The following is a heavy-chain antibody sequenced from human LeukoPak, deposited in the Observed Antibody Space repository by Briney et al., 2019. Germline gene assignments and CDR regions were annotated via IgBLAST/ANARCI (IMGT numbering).Heavy chain of an antibody. J-gene: IGHJ4*02. CDR2: IYYGGST. CDR1: GCSISSSSYY. V-gene: IGHV4-39*01. D-gene: IGHD3-3*01. CDR3: ARYDRRDFWSGYYTGFKDY. Sequence: SEPLSLTCTVSGCSISSSSYYWGWIRQPPGKGLAWIGSIYYGGSTYYNPSLKSRVTISVGTSKNQFSLKLSSVTAADTAVYYCARYDRRDFWSGYYTGFKDYWGQGTLVTVSS.